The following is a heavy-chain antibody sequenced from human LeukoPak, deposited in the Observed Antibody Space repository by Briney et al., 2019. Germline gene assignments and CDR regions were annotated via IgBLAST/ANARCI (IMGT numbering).Heavy chain of an antibody. Sequence: SETLSLTCIVSGGSISSYYWSWIRQPPGKGLEWIGYIYYSGSTNYNPSLKSRVTISVDTSKNQFSLKLSSVTAADTAVYYCARAPGDSSGYYRPLSYYYMDVWGKGTTVTVSS. CDR2: IYYSGST. CDR3: ARAPGDSSGYYRPLSYYYMDV. J-gene: IGHJ6*03. D-gene: IGHD3-22*01. CDR1: GGSISSYY. V-gene: IGHV4-59*01.